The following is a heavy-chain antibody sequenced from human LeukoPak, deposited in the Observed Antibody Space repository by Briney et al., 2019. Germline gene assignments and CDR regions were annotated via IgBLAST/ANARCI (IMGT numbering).Heavy chain of an antibody. J-gene: IGHJ4*02. CDR1: SGSISSYY. CDR3: ARDTPRGYSDSSALDY. CDR2: IYTSGST. Sequence: SETLSLTCTVCSGSISSYYWSWIRQPAGKGLEWIGRIYTSGSTNYNPSLKSRVTMSVDTSKNQFSLKLSSVTAADTAVYYCARDTPRGYSDSSALDYWGQGTLVTVSS. D-gene: IGHD3-22*01. V-gene: IGHV4-4*07.